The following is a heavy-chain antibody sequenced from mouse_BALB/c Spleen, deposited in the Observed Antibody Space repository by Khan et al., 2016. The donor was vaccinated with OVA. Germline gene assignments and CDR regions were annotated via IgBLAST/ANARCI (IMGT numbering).Heavy chain of an antibody. Sequence: QVQLKESGAELARPGASMKMSCKASGYTFTSYTMHWVRQRPGQAPEWIGHINPSNDYTNYNQNFKDKATLIVDKSSSTAYMQLSSLTSEDSAVYYCVREGAYRRSDGWFAYWGQGTLVTVSA. D-gene: IGHD2-14*01. V-gene: IGHV1-4*01. J-gene: IGHJ3*01. CDR3: VREGAYRRSDGWFAY. CDR2: INPSNDYT. CDR1: GYTFTSYT.